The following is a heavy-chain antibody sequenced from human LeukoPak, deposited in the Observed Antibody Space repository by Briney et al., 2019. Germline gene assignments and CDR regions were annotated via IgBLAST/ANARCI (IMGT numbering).Heavy chain of an antibody. Sequence: GGFLRLSCAASGFTFSSYAMSWVRQAPGKGLEWVSAISGSGGSTYYADSVKGRFTISRDNSKNTLYLQMNSLRAEDTAVYYCAKRMGSEGGSSHNWGQGTLVTVSS. CDR3: AKRMGSEGGSSHN. V-gene: IGHV3-23*01. J-gene: IGHJ4*02. CDR1: GFTFSSYA. CDR2: ISGSGGST. D-gene: IGHD1-26*01.